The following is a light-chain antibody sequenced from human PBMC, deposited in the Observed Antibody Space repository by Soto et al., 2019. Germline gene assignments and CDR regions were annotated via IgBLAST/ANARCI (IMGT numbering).Light chain of an antibody. V-gene: IGLV1-47*02. Sequence: QSVLTQPPSTSGTPGQRGTISCSGDSSNIAKNYVYWYQQVPGMAPKLLIYSDNQRPSGVPDRFSGSKSGTSASLAISGLRSEDGADYYCAAWDDRLSGYGFGGGTKLTVL. CDR1: SSNIAKNY. CDR2: SDN. CDR3: AAWDDRLSGYG. J-gene: IGLJ1*01.